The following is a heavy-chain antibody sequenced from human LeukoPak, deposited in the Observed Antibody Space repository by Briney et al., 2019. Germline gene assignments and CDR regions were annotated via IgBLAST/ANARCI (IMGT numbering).Heavy chain of an antibody. V-gene: IGHV1-18*04. J-gene: IGHJ2*01. Sequence: ASVRVSFKASGYTFTIYGISWVRQAPGQGREWMGWISAYNGNTNYAQKLQGRVTMTTDTSTSTAYMELRSLRSDDTAVYYCARSLIAVAGTADWYFDCGGRGTLVTVS. CDR3: ARSLIAVAGTADWYFDC. CDR1: GYTFTIYG. CDR2: ISAYNGNT. D-gene: IGHD6-19*01.